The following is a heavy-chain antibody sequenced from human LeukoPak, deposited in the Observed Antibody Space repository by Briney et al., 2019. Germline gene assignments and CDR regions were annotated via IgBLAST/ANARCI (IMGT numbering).Heavy chain of an antibody. D-gene: IGHD3-10*01. CDR1: GFTFSSYA. J-gene: IGHJ4*02. V-gene: IGHV3-23*01. CDR3: AKTMVRGVILDY. Sequence: PGGSLRLSCAASGFTFSSYAMSWVRQAPGKGLEWVSAISGSGGSTYYADSVKGRFTISRDNSKNTLYLQMNSLRAEDMAVYYCAKTMVRGVILDYWGQRTLVTVSS. CDR2: ISGSGGST.